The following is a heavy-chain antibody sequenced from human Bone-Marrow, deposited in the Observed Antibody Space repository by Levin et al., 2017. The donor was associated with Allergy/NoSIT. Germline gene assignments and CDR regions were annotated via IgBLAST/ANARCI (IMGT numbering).Heavy chain of an antibody. J-gene: IGHJ4*02. V-gene: IGHV3-15*01. Sequence: PGGSLRLSCAASGFTFSNAWMSWVRQAPGKGLEWVGRIKSKTDGGTTDYAAPVKGRFTISRDDSKNTLYLQMNSLKTEDTAVYYCTTDLYDFWSGYPIIYWGQGTLVTVSS. CDR1: GFTFSNAW. D-gene: IGHD3-3*01. CDR2: IKSKTDGGTT. CDR3: TTDLYDFWSGYPIIY.